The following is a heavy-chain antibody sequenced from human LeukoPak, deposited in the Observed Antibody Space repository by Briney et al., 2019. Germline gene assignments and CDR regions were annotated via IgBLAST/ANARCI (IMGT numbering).Heavy chain of an antibody. CDR1: GFTFSGYS. V-gene: IGHV3-21*04. D-gene: IGHD2-21*02. Sequence: GGSLTLSCGASGFTFSGYSMNWVRQAPGKGLEWVSSISTSSSYIYYADSVKGRFTISRDNAKNSLYLQMNSLKAEDTAVYYCARGMTLLDYWGQGTLVTVSS. J-gene: IGHJ4*02. CDR2: ISTSSSYI. CDR3: ARGMTLLDY.